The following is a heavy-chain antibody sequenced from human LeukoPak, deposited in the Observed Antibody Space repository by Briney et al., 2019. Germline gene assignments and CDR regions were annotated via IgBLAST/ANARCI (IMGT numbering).Heavy chain of an antibody. D-gene: IGHD5-12*01. CDR1: GFTFSTYA. V-gene: IGHV3-23*01. Sequence: GGSLRLSCAASGFTFSTYAMSWVRQAPGKGLEWVSGISVSGGTTHYADSVKGRFTISRDNAKNSLYLQMNSLRADDTSVYYCAREWLPFDNWGQRTLVTVSS. CDR3: AREWLPFDN. CDR2: ISVSGGTT. J-gene: IGHJ4*02.